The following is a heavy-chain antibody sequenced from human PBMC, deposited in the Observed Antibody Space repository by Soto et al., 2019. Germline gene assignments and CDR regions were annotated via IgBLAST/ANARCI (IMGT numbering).Heavy chain of an antibody. Sequence: EVHLVESGGGLVKPGGSLRLSCAASGLTFTTYSMNWVRQAPGKGLEWVSSISSSSNYIYYADSVKGRFTISRDNAKNSLYLQMNSLRAEDTAVYYCARDSASYGSAFDIWGQGTMVTVSS. CDR3: ARDSASYGSAFDI. CDR1: GLTFTTYS. D-gene: IGHD5-18*01. J-gene: IGHJ3*02. CDR2: ISSSSNYI. V-gene: IGHV3-21*01.